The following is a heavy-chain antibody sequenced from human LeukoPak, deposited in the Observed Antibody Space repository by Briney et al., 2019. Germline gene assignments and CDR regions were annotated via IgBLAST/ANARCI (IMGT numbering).Heavy chain of an antibody. CDR3: AGEVGAENWFDP. CDR2: VNPNSGNT. Sequence: ASVKVSCKASGYTFTSSDINWVRQATGQGLEWMGYVNPNSGNTAYAQKFQGRVTMTRDTSISTAYMELSSLRFDDTAVYYCAGEVGAENWFDPWGQGTLVTVSS. V-gene: IGHV1-8*01. CDR1: GYTFTSSD. D-gene: IGHD1-26*01. J-gene: IGHJ5*02.